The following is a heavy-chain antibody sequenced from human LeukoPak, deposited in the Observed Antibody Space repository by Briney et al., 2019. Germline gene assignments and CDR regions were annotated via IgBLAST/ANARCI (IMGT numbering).Heavy chain of an antibody. CDR3: ARGASPWSDDAFDI. V-gene: IGHV1-69*13. J-gene: IGHJ3*02. D-gene: IGHD3-3*01. CDR2: IIPIFGTA. CDR1: GGTFSSYA. Sequence: ASVKVSCKASGGTFSSYAISWVRQAPGQGLEWMGGIIPIFGTANYAQKFQGRVTITADESTSTAYMELSSLRSEDTAVYYCARGASPWSDDAFDIWGQGTMVTVSS.